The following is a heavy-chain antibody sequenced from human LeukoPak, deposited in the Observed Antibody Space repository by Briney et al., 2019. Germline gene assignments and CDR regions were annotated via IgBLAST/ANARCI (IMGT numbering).Heavy chain of an antibody. CDR3: ARDSPILEPFDP. V-gene: IGHV1-3*03. J-gene: IGHJ5*02. CDR2: INAGNGNT. D-gene: IGHD1-1*01. Sequence: ASVKVSCKASGYTFTSYAMHWVRQAPGQRLECMGWINAGNGNTKYSQEFQGRVTITRDTSASTAYMELSSLRSEDMAVYYCARDSPILEPFDPWGQGTLVTVSS. CDR1: GYTFTSYA.